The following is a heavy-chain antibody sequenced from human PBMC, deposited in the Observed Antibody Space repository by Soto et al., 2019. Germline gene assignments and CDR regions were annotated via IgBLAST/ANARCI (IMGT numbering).Heavy chain of an antibody. D-gene: IGHD4-17*01. CDR3: ARDFSTTVTLFNYYYGMDV. CDR2: IWYDGSNK. V-gene: IGHV3-33*01. Sequence: QVQLVESGGGVVQPGRSLRLSCAASGFTFSSYGMHWVRQAPGKGLEWVAVIWYDGSNKYYADSVKGRFTISRDNSKNTLYLQMNSLRAEDTAVYYCARDFSTTVTLFNYYYGMDVWGQGTTVTVSS. CDR1: GFTFSSYG. J-gene: IGHJ6*02.